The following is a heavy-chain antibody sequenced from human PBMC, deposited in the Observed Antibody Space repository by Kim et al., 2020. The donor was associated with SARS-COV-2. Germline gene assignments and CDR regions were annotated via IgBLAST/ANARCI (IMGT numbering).Heavy chain of an antibody. CDR3: ARGWSIVVVPAAPSAFDI. V-gene: IGHV3-48*03. Sequence: GGSLRLSCAASGFTFSSYEMNWVRQAPGKGLEWVSYISSSGSTIYYADSVKGRFTISRDNAKNSLYLQMNSLRAEDTAVYYCARGWSIVVVPAAPSAFDIWGQGTMVTVSS. J-gene: IGHJ3*02. CDR2: ISSSGSTI. CDR1: GFTFSSYE. D-gene: IGHD2-2*01.